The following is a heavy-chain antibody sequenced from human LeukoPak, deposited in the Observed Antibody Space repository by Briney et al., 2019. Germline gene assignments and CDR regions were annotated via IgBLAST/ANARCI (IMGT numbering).Heavy chain of an antibody. D-gene: IGHD3-10*02. J-gene: IGHJ4*02. CDR1: GLTLSGYG. V-gene: IGHV3-48*01. Sequence: GGSLRLSCVASGLTLSGYGMNWVRQAPGKGLEWLSYISTTMTTIYYADSVKGRFTVSRDNAKNSLYLQMDSLRAEDTAVYYCVRDFSYVRIHFDYWGQGTVVTVSS. CDR3: VRDFSYVRIHFDY. CDR2: ISTTMTTI.